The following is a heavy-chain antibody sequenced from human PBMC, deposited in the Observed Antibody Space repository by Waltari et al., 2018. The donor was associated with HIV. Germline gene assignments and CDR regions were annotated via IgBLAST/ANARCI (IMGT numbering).Heavy chain of an antibody. CDR1: GGSVSSGRHS. V-gene: IGHV4-61*01. CDR2: IFHTGST. D-gene: IGHD1-7*01. J-gene: IGHJ2*01. Sequence: QVQLQESGPGLVRPSDTLSVICTVSGGSVSSGRHSWSWIRQSPGKGLEWIGNIFHTGSTNYNPSLKSRITISVDTSRNQFSLKLRSVTAADTAMYCATSVNGNTSFDLWGRGTLVSVSS. CDR3: ATSVNGNTSFDL.